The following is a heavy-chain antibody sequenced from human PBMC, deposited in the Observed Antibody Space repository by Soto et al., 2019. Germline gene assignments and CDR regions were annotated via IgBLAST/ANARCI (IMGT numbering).Heavy chain of an antibody. J-gene: IGHJ4*02. CDR3: ARNRGIAAAGILWYFDY. CDR2: IFSNDEK. Sequence: SGPTLVNPTETLTLTCTVSGFSLSNARMGVSWIRQPPGKALEWLAHIFSNDEKSYSTSLKSRLTISKDTSKSQVVLTMTNMDPVDTATYYCARNRGIAAAGILWYFDYWAQGNLVTVSS. D-gene: IGHD6-13*01. CDR1: GFSLSNARMG. V-gene: IGHV2-26*01.